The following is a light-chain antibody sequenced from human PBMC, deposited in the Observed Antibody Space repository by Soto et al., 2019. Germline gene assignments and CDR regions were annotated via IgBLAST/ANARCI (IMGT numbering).Light chain of an antibody. J-gene: IGKJ3*01. CDR3: QKYNSAPKT. Sequence: DIQMTQSPSSLSASVGDRVTITCRASQGIINYLAWYQQKPGKVPKLLIYAASTLKSGVPSRFSGSGSGTDVTLTISSRQPEDVATYYCQKYNSAPKTFGPGTKVDIK. CDR2: AAS. V-gene: IGKV1-27*01. CDR1: QGIINY.